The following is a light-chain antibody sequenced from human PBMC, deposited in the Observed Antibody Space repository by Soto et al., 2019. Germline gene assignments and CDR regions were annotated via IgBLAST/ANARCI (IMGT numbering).Light chain of an antibody. CDR3: QQYDVWPALT. CDR2: GAS. J-gene: IGKJ4*01. Sequence: EKALTQSPVTLSLSPGERATLSCRASQSVSSNLAWYQQRPGQAPRLLIYGASTRASGVPDRFSGSGSGTEFILTISSLQSEASAVYYCQQYDVWPALTFGGGTKVDIK. V-gene: IGKV3-15*01. CDR1: QSVSSN.